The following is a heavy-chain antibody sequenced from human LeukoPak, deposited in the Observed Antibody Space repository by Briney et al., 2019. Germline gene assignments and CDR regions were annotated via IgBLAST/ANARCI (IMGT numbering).Heavy chain of an antibody. CDR2: IKQDGSTK. J-gene: IGHJ4*02. CDR1: GFTFSNYA. D-gene: IGHD1-26*01. CDR3: TRDTDGSLDY. V-gene: IGHV3-7*01. Sequence: GGSLRLSCAASGFTFSNYAMTWVRQAPGTGLEWVANIKQDGSTKHYADSLKGRFTISRDNPKNSLYLQMNNLRADDTAVYYCTRDTDGSLDYWGQGILVTVAS.